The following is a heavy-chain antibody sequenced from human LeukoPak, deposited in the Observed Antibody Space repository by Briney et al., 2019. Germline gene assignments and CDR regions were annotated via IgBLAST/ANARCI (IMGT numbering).Heavy chain of an antibody. J-gene: IGHJ3*02. V-gene: IGHV1-2*02. Sequence: ASVKVSCKASGYTFTGYCIHWVRQAPGQGLEWMGWINPNSGGTNYAQKFQGRVTMTRDTSISTAYMELSRLRSDDTAVYYCARFSIAARPPQDAFDIWGQGKMVTVSS. CDR1: GYTFTGYC. CDR2: INPNSGGT. D-gene: IGHD6-6*01. CDR3: ARFSIAARPPQDAFDI.